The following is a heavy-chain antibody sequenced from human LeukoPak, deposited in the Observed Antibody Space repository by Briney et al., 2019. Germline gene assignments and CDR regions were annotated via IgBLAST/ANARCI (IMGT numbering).Heavy chain of an antibody. CDR1: GYTFTGYY. CDR2: INPNSGGT. V-gene: IGHV1-2*02. J-gene: IGHJ5*02. Sequence: ASVKVSCKASGYTFTGYYMHWVRQAPGQGLEWMGWINPNSGGTNYAQKFQGRVTITADKSTSTAYMELSSLRSEDTAVYYCASMATTVTLPWGQGTLVTVSS. D-gene: IGHD4-17*01. CDR3: ASMATTVTLP.